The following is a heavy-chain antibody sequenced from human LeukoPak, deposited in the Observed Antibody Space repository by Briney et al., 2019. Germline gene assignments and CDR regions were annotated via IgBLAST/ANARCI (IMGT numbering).Heavy chain of an antibody. D-gene: IGHD3-3*01. Sequence: PGGSLRLSCAASGFTFSSYAMHWVRQAPGKGLEWVAVIPYDGSNKYYADSVKGRFTISRDNSKNTLYLQMNSLRAEDTAVYYCARGGLGRFLEWSHYYYMDVWGKGTTVTVSS. CDR3: ARGGLGRFLEWSHYYYMDV. CDR1: GFTFSSYA. J-gene: IGHJ6*03. CDR2: IPYDGSNK. V-gene: IGHV3-30*01.